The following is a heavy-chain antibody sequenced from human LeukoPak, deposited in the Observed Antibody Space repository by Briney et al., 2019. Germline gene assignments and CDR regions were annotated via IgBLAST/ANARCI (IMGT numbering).Heavy chain of an antibody. CDR2: INPNSGGT. J-gene: IGHJ4*02. Sequence: ASVKVSCKASGYTFTTYYMRWVRQAPGQGLEWMGWINPNSGGTNYAQKFQGRVTMTRDTSISTAYMELSRLRSDDTAVYYCARGRGIMTTVTTPDYWGRGTLVTVSS. CDR1: GYTFTTYY. V-gene: IGHV1-2*02. CDR3: ARGRGIMTTVTTPDY. D-gene: IGHD4-17*01.